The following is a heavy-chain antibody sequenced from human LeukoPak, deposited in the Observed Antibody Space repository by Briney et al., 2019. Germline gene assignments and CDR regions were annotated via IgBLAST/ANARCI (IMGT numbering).Heavy chain of an antibody. CDR3: ARMYSNYFDY. D-gene: IGHD4-11*01. Sequence: PSETLSLTCTVSGGSMSNNYWSWLRQSPGKGLEWIGYIYSSGSTKYNPSLKSRVTISVDTSKNQFSLKLSSVTAADTAVYYCARMYSNYFDYWGQGTLVTVSS. CDR1: GGSMSNNY. J-gene: IGHJ4*02. V-gene: IGHV4-59*01. CDR2: IYSSGST.